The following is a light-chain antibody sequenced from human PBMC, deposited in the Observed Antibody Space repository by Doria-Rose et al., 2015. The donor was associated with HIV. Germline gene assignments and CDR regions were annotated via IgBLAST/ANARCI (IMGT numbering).Light chain of an antibody. V-gene: IGKV3-20*01. CDR3: HQYGTSWT. CDR2: DGS. CDR1: QSISSIY. Sequence: TQSPGTLSLSPWERATLSCRASQSISSIYSAWSQQKPGQAPSLLIYDGSTRATGIPDRFSASGSGTDFTLTINRLEPEDFALYYCHQYGTSWTFGQGTKVEI. J-gene: IGKJ1*01.